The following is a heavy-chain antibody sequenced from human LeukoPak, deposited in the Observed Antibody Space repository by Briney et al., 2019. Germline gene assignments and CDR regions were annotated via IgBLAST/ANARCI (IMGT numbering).Heavy chain of an antibody. D-gene: IGHD6-19*01. Sequence: SVKVSCKASGGTFISYAISWVRQAPGQGLEWMGRIIPIFGTANYAQKFQGRVTITTDESTSTAYMELSSLRSEDTAVYYCASTHSSGWYDDWFDPWGQGTLVTVSS. CDR3: ASTHSSGWYDDWFDP. CDR2: IIPIFGTA. V-gene: IGHV1-69*05. CDR1: GGTFISYA. J-gene: IGHJ5*02.